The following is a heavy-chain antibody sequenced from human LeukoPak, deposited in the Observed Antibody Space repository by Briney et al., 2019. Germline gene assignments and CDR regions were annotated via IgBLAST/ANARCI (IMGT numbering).Heavy chain of an antibody. D-gene: IGHD3-10*01. CDR1: GFTFSSYA. V-gene: IGHV3-23*01. Sequence: GGSLRLSCAASGFTFSSYAMSWVRQAPGKGLEWVSHISGSGASTYYADSVKGRFTISRDNSKNMLYLQMNSLRAEDTAVYYCAKDREYGSGSYVYWGQGTLVTVSS. CDR2: ISGSGAST. J-gene: IGHJ4*02. CDR3: AKDREYGSGSYVY.